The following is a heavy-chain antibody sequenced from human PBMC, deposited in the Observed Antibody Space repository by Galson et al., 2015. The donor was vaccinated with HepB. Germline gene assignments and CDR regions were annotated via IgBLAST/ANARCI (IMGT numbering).Heavy chain of an antibody. V-gene: IGHV1-46*02. D-gene: IGHD2-15*01. CDR2: IILGPHTTTYIRNFEGGVTT. Sequence: SVKVSCKASGYTFNTSHMHWVRQAPGQGLEWMGIIILGPHTTTYIRNFEGGVTTRYAQNFQDRVTMTGDTSTSTVFMELSDLGSEDTAVYYCAREVSCSGGNCDSGRYFDYWGQGTLVTVSS. CDR3: AREVSCSGGNCDSGRYFDY. J-gene: IGHJ4*02. CDR1: GYTFNTSH.